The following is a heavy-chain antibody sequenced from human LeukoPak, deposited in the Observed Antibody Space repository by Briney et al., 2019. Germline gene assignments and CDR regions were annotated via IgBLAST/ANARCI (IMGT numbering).Heavy chain of an antibody. D-gene: IGHD3-10*01. CDR2: ISGSGGST. CDR3: VKQRGD. V-gene: IGHV3-23*01. CDR1: GFTFNNNV. J-gene: IGHJ4*02. Sequence: GGSLRLSCAASGFTFNNNVVTWVRQAPGKGLEWVSSISGSGGSTYYADSVKGRFTISRDNSKDTPYLQINSLRVEDTAVYYCVKQRGDWGQGTLVTVSS.